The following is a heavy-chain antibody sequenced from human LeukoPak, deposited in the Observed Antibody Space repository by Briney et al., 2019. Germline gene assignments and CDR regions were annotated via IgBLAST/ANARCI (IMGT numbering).Heavy chain of an antibody. D-gene: IGHD3-10*01. V-gene: IGHV4-4*09. CDR1: GGSISSYY. CDR3: ARHALGVSAMDV. Sequence: SETLSLTCTVSGGSISSYYWSWIRQPPGEGLEWIGYIYTSGSTNYNPSLKSRVTISVDTSKNQFSLKLSSVTAADTAVYYCARHALGVSAMDVWGKGTTVTVSS. J-gene: IGHJ6*03. CDR2: IYTSGST.